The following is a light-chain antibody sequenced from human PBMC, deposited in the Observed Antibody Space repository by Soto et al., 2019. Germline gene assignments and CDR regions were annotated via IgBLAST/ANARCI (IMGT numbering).Light chain of an antibody. CDR1: GSAFGAYNY. Sequence: QSALTQPASVSGSPGQSITISCTETGSAFGAYNYVSWYQQHPDKAPKLMIYDVSDRPSGVSNRFSGSKSGNTASLTISGLQAEDEADYYCTSFTSSSTLYVFGAGTKLTVL. V-gene: IGLV2-14*01. CDR2: DVS. CDR3: TSFTSSSTLYV. J-gene: IGLJ1*01.